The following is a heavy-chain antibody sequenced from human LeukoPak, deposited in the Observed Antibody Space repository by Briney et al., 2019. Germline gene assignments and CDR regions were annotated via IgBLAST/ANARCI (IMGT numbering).Heavy chain of an antibody. D-gene: IGHD1-26*01. J-gene: IGHJ4*02. CDR1: GFTFSGSA. V-gene: IGHV3-73*01. Sequence: GGSLKLSCAASGFTFSGSAMHWVRQASGKGLEWVGRIRSKANSYATAYAASVKGRFTISRDDSKNTAYLQMNSLKTEDTAVYYCIRHVVGATDFDYWGQGTLVTVSS. CDR2: IRSKANSYAT. CDR3: IRHVVGATDFDY.